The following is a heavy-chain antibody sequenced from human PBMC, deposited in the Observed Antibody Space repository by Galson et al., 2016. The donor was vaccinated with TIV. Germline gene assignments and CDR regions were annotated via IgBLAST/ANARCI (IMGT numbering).Heavy chain of an antibody. CDR2: IIPVFGTT. J-gene: IGHJ5*02. Sequence: SVKVSCKASGGTFTSYGISWVRQAPGQGLQWMGGIIPVFGTTKSSQDFQGRVAVTADESTCTAYMELSGLRFDDTSVYFRARSRGYSYGYVDPWGQGTLVTVSA. V-gene: IGHV1-69*13. CDR3: ARSRGYSYGYVDP. CDR1: GGTFTSYG. D-gene: IGHD5-18*01.